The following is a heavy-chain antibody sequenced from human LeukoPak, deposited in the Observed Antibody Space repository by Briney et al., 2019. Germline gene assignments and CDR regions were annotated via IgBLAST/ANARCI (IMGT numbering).Heavy chain of an antibody. D-gene: IGHD6-19*01. V-gene: IGHV4-34*01. CDR2: INHSGST. CDR1: GGSFSGYY. J-gene: IGHJ4*02. CDR3: ARGGTGIAVAVEYYFDY. Sequence: SETLSLTCAVSGGSFSGYYWSWIRQPPGKGLEWIGEINHSGSTNYNPSLKSRVTISVDTSKNQFSLKLSSVTAADTAVYYCARGGTGIAVAVEYYFDYWGQGTLVTVSS.